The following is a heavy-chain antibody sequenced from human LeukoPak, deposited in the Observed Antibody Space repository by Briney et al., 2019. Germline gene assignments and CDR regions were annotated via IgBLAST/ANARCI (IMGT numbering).Heavy chain of an antibody. V-gene: IGHV3-23*01. Sequence: GGSLRLSCAPSGFTFSSYAMSWVRQAPGKGLEWVSAIGGSGDTTYYADSVKGRFTISRDYSKNTLYLQMNSLRAEDTAVYYCAKFHIVVVNGYFDYWGQGTLVTVSS. CDR3: AKFHIVVVNGYFDY. CDR1: GFTFSSYA. J-gene: IGHJ4*02. CDR2: IGGSGDTT. D-gene: IGHD2-21*01.